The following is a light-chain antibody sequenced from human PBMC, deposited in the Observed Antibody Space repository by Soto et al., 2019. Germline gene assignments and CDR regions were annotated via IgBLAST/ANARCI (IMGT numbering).Light chain of an antibody. V-gene: IGKV1-39*01. CDR1: QSISGY. Sequence: DIQMTQSPSALSASVGDRVTITCRASQSISGYLNWYQQKPGRAPNLLIYTAFSLQSGVPSRFSGGASGTDFPLTSSSLQPEDFATYYCLQTYSTPGTFGQGTKLEIK. J-gene: IGKJ2*02. CDR2: TAF. CDR3: LQTYSTPGT.